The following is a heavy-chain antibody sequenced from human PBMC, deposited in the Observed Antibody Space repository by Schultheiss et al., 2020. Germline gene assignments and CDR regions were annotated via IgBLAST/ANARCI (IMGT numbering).Heavy chain of an antibody. Sequence: AEALSLTCTVSGGSISSYYWSWIRQPPGKGLEWIGEINHSGSTNYNPSLKSRVTISVDTSKNQFSLKLSSVTAADTAVYYCARDGINYYDSSGTRAFDIWGQGTMVTVSS. J-gene: IGHJ3*02. CDR3: ARDGINYYDSSGTRAFDI. D-gene: IGHD3-22*01. CDR1: GGSISSYY. CDR2: INHSGST. V-gene: IGHV4-34*01.